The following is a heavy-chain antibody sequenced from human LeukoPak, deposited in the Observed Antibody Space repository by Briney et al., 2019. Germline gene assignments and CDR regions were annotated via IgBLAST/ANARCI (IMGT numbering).Heavy chain of an antibody. V-gene: IGHV3-48*03. CDR3: AREKLSFFDSSGYSDY. CDR2: ISSSGSAI. J-gene: IGHJ4*02. Sequence: GGSLRLSCAASEFTFSSYEMNWVRQAPGKGLEWVSFISSSGSAIHYADSVRGRFTISRDNAKNSLYLQMSRLRAEDTAVYYCAREKLSFFDSSGYSDYWGQGTLVTVSS. D-gene: IGHD3-22*01. CDR1: EFTFSSYE.